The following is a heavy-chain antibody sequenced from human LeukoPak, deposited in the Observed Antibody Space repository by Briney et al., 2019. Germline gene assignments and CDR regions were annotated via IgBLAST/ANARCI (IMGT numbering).Heavy chain of an antibody. CDR3: AKGRDGYNSAFDI. Sequence: GGSLRLSCAASGFTFSSYAMTWVRQAPGKGLEWVSGISGSGGSTYHADSVKGRFTISRENSKNTLYLQTNSLRAEDTAVYYCAKGRDGYNSAFDIWGQGIMVTVSS. D-gene: IGHD5-12*01. CDR2: ISGSGGST. J-gene: IGHJ3*02. V-gene: IGHV3-23*01. CDR1: GFTFSSYA.